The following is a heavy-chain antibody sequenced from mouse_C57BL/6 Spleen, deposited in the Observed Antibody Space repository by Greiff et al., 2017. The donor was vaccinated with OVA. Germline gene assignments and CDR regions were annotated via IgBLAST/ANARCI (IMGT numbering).Heavy chain of an antibody. D-gene: IGHD1-1*01. CDR3: TRRGDYYGSSSAWFAY. V-gene: IGHV1-9*01. Sequence: VQLQQSGAELMKPGASVKLSCKATGYTFTGYWIEWVKQRPGHGLEWIGEILPGSGSTNYNEKFKGKATFTADTSSNTAYMQLSSLTTEDSAIYYCTRRGDYYGSSSAWFAYWGQGTLVTVSA. CDR1: GYTFTGYW. CDR2: ILPGSGST. J-gene: IGHJ3*01.